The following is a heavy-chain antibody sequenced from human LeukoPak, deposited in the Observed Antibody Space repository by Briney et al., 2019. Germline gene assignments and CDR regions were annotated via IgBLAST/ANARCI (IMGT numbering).Heavy chain of an antibody. Sequence: SSETLSLTCAVYGGSFIGYYWSWIRQPPGKGLEWIGEINHSGSTNYSPSLKSRVTISVDTSKNQFSLKLSSVTAADTAVYYCARGSTYYYDSSARDAFDIWGQGTMVTVSS. D-gene: IGHD3-22*01. CDR1: GGSFIGYY. V-gene: IGHV4-34*01. CDR2: INHSGST. CDR3: ARGSTYYYDSSARDAFDI. J-gene: IGHJ3*02.